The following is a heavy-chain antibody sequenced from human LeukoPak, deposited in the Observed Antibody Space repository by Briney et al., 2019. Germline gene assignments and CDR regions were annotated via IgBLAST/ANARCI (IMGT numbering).Heavy chain of an antibody. CDR3: AGADSFGWYNY. D-gene: IGHD6-19*01. V-gene: IGHV3-33*01. CDR1: GFSFISYG. Sequence: GGSLRLSCITSGFSFISYGMHWVRQTPGKGLEWVAVVWHDGVNKYYAESVKGRFTVSRDVSKTTLYLDMNSLRVDDTAIYFCAGADSFGWYNYWGQGTVVTVSS. CDR2: VWHDGVNK. J-gene: IGHJ4*02.